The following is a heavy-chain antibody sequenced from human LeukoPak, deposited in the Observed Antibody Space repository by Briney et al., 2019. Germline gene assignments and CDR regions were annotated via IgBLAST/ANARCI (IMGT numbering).Heavy chain of an antibody. D-gene: IGHD4-17*01. V-gene: IGHV4-39*07. Sequence: SETLSLTCTVSGGSISSSSYYWGWIRQPPGKGLEWIGSIYYSGSTYYNPSLKSRVTISVDTSKNQFSLKLSSVTAADTAVYYCARRAVTHEGHYYYYMDIWGKGTTVTISS. CDR2: IYYSGST. J-gene: IGHJ6*03. CDR3: ARRAVTHEGHYYYYMDI. CDR1: GGSISSSSYY.